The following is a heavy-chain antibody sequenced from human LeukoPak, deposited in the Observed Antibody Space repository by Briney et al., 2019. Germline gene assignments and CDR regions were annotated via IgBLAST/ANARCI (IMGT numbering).Heavy chain of an antibody. CDR3: AREFSSGYYEP. V-gene: IGHV1-18*01. CDR2: ISAYNGNT. CDR1: GYTFTSYG. J-gene: IGHJ5*02. D-gene: IGHD3-22*01. Sequence: ASVKVSCKASGYTFTSYGISWVRQAPGQGLEWMGWISAYNGNTNYAQKLQGRVTMTTDTSTSTAYMELRSLRSDYTAEYYCAREFSSGYYEPWGQGTLVTVSS.